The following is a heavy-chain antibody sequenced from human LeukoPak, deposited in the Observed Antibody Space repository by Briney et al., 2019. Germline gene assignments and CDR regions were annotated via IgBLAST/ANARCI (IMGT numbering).Heavy chain of an antibody. V-gene: IGHV3-7*05. CDR3: ARLMRGYSYGFIDY. Sequence: GGSLRLPCAASGFTFRSYWMGWVRQAPGKGLEWVANIKQDGSEKYYVDSVKGRFTISRDNAKNSLYLQMNSLRAEDTAVYYCARLMRGYSYGFIDYWGQGTLVTVSS. D-gene: IGHD5-18*01. J-gene: IGHJ4*02. CDR1: GFTFRSYW. CDR2: IKQDGSEK.